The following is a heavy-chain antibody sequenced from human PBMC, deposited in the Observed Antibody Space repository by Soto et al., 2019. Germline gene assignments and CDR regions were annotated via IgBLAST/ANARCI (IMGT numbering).Heavy chain of an antibody. CDR2: IWYDGSNK. CDR3: AREKYTTGYYYFDD. J-gene: IGHJ4*02. V-gene: IGHV3-33*01. Sequence: PGGSLRLSCAASGFTFHNYAMHWVRQAPGKGLEWVTVIWYDGSNKYYADSVKGRFTISRDNSKNTLYLQMSSLRGDDTAVYYCAREKYTTGYYYFDDXGQGTLVTVSS. D-gene: IGHD5-12*01. CDR1: GFTFHNYA.